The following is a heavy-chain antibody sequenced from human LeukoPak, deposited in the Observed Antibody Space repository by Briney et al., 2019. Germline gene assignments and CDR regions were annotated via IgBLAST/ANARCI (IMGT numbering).Heavy chain of an antibody. CDR2: INPNSGGT. CDR1: GYTFTGYY. CDR3: ARGGYKASFSGNWKDAFDI. D-gene: IGHD1-1*01. J-gene: IGHJ3*02. Sequence: ASVKVFCKASGYTFTGYYMHWVRQAPGQGLEWMGWINPNSGGTNYAQKFQGRVTMTRDTSISTAYMELSRLRSDDTAVYYCARGGYKASFSGNWKDAFDIWGQGTMVTVSS. V-gene: IGHV1-2*02.